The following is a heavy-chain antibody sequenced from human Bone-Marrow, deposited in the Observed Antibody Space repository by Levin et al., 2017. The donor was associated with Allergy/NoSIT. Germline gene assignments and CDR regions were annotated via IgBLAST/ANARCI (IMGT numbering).Heavy chain of an antibody. CDR1: GYSISGGYY. D-gene: IGHD4/OR15-4a*01. CDR3: ARTSRDYDYYYYMDV. Sequence: PSQTLSLTCGVSGYSISGGYYWGWLRQPPGKGLEWIGAIYHSGSTDYNPSLKSRVTISVDTSKNQFSLKLTSVTAADTAVYYCARTSRDYDYYYYMDVWGKGTTVTVS. CDR2: IYHSGST. V-gene: IGHV4-38-2*01. J-gene: IGHJ6*03.